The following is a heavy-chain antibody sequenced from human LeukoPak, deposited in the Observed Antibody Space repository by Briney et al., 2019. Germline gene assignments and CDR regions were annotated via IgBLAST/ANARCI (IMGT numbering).Heavy chain of an antibody. V-gene: IGHV3-9*01. CDR2: ISWNRGSI. D-gene: IGHD3-9*01. CDR1: GFTFDDYA. CDR3: EKGEQYYDWLFPL. J-gene: IGHJ4*02. Sequence: GGSLRLSCAASGFTFDDYAMHWVRQAPGKGLEWVSGISWNRGSIGYADSVKGRFTLSRDNAKNPLYLQINSLRAEDTALYYCEKGEQYYDWLFPLWGQRTLVSVSS.